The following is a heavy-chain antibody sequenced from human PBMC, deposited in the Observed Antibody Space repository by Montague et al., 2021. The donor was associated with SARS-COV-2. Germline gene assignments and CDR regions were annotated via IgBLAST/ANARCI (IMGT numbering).Heavy chain of an antibody. CDR3: ARRGYTGTDHLDY. J-gene: IGHJ4*02. CDR1: GYSISSDFY. Sequence: SETLSLTCTVSGYSISSDFYCALRQPPPKELPGSVGTVYYSDYHYYNSPLRRRVTVSIDTSKNLFSLPVTSVTAADTAVYFCARRGYTGTDHLDYWGQGALVTVSS. CDR2: VYYSDYH. D-gene: IGHD5-12*01. V-gene: IGHV4-38-2*02.